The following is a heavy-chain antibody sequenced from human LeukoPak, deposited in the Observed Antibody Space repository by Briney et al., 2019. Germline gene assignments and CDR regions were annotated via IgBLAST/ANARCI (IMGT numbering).Heavy chain of an antibody. CDR1: GFTFSSYA. CDR3: TRGHYYDMDV. V-gene: IGHV3-74*01. Sequence: GGSLRLSCAASGFTFSSYAMTWVRQAPGKGLVWVSRINTDGTSAIYADSVKGRFTFSRDNAKNTLYLQMDSLTAEDTAVYYCTRGHYYDMDVWGQGTTVTVSS. CDR2: INTDGTSA. J-gene: IGHJ6*02.